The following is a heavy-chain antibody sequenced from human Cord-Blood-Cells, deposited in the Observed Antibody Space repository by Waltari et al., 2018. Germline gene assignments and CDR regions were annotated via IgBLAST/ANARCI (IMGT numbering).Heavy chain of an antibody. CDR3: ARDPSSSSWYWYFDL. CDR1: GGSISSYY. D-gene: IGHD6-13*01. CDR2: IYTSGST. V-gene: IGHV4-4*07. J-gene: IGHJ2*01. Sequence: QVQLQESGPGLVKPSETLSLTCTVSGGSISSYYWRWLRQPAGKGLEWIGRIYTSGSTNYNPSLKSRVTMSVDTSKNQFSLKLSSVTAADTAVYYCARDPSSSSWYWYFDLWGRGTLVTVSS.